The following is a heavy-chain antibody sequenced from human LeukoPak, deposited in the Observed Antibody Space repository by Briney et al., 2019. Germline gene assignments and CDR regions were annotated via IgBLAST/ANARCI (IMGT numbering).Heavy chain of an antibody. J-gene: IGHJ2*01. Sequence: GGSLRLSCAVSGFSISTNYMSWVRQAPGKGLEWVSVIYSGGSTYHADSVKGRFTISRESAKNSLYLQMNSLRAGDTAVYYCARATYSSTWYSRYFDLWGRGTLVTVSS. CDR2: IYSGGST. D-gene: IGHD6-13*01. CDR1: GFSISTNY. V-gene: IGHV3-66*01. CDR3: ARATYSSTWYSRYFDL.